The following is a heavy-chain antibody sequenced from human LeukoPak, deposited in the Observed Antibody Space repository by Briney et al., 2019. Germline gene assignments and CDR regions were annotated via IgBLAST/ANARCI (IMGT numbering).Heavy chain of an antibody. J-gene: IGHJ4*02. CDR3: ARGGHSSFDY. CDR2: ITSDGSNI. Sequence: GGSLRLSCAASGFTFSNFWLHWVRHAPGKGLEWVSRITSDGSNINYADSVQGRFTISRDNAKNTLYLRMNSLRAEDTAVYYCARGGHSSFDYWGQGALVTVSS. D-gene: IGHD3-16*01. CDR1: GFTFSNFW. V-gene: IGHV3-74*01.